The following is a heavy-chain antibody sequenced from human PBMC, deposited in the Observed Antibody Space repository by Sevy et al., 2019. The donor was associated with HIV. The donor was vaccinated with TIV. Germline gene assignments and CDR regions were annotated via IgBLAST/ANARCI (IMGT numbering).Heavy chain of an antibody. D-gene: IGHD3-10*01. CDR1: GYTLAELS. J-gene: IGHJ6*02. V-gene: IGHV1-24*01. Sequence: ASVKVSCKVSGYTLAELSMHWVRQAPGKGLEWMGGLAPEDGETIYAQKFQGRVTMTEDTSTDTAYMELSSLRSEDTAVYYCATPMVRGAPGDYYYGMDVWGQGTTVTVSS. CDR3: ATPMVRGAPGDYYYGMDV. CDR2: LAPEDGET.